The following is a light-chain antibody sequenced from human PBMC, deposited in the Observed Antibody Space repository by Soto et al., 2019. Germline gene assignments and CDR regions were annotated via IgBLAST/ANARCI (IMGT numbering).Light chain of an antibody. V-gene: IGLV2-14*01. CDR2: DVS. Sequence: QSALTQPASVSGSPVQSITISCTGTSSDVGGYNYVSWYQQHPGKAPKLMIYDVSNRPSGVSNRFSGSKSGNTASLTISGLQAEDEADYYCSSYTSSSTLGVVFGGGTQLTVL. J-gene: IGLJ2*01. CDR3: SSYTSSSTLGVV. CDR1: SSDVGGYNY.